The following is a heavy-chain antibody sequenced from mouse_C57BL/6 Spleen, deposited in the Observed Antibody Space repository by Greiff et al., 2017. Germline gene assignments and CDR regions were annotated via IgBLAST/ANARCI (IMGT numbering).Heavy chain of an antibody. V-gene: IGHV2-2*01. CDR3: ARSIYYGNYDFDY. CDR2: IWSGGST. Sequence: QVQLKQSGPGLVQPSQSLSITCTVSGFSLTSYGVHWVRQSPGKGLEWLGVIWSGGSTDYTAAFISRLSISKDNSKSQVFFKRNSLQADDTAIYYCARSIYYGNYDFDYWGQGTTLTVSS. D-gene: IGHD2-1*01. J-gene: IGHJ2*01. CDR1: GFSLTSYG.